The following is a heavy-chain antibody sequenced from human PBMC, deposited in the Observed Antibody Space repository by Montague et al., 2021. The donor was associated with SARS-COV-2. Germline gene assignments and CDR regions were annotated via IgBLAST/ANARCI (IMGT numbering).Heavy chain of an antibody. CDR2: IYHSGST. D-gene: IGHD5-12*01. CDR3: ASLNIVARTDYYYGTDV. Sequence: SETLSLTCTVSGDSISTSQYYWGWIRQPPGKGLEWIGTIYHSGSTYYNPSLKSRVTISEDTSKNQFSLRLSSVTAADTAVYYCASLNIVARTDYYYGTDVWGRGTTVTVSS. V-gene: IGHV4-39*01. CDR1: GDSISTSQYY. J-gene: IGHJ6*02.